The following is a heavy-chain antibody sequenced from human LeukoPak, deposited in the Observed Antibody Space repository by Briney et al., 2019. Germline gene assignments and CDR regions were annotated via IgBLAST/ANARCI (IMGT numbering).Heavy chain of an antibody. CDR2: INHSGSP. CDR1: GGSFSGYY. Sequence: SETLSLTCAVYGGSFSGYYWSWIRQPPGKGLEWIGEINHSGSPNYNPSLKRRVTISVDTSKNQFSLKLSSVTAADTAVYYCARGSGEAHNWFDPWGQGTLVTVSS. D-gene: IGHD4-17*01. J-gene: IGHJ5*02. CDR3: ARGSGEAHNWFDP. V-gene: IGHV4-34*01.